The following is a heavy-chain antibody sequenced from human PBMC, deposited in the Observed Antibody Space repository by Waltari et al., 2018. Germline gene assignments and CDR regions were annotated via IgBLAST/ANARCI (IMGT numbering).Heavy chain of an antibody. Sequence: QVQLMESGGGVVQPGQSLRLSCAVSGFIFGSSSMPWVRQVPGKGPEWRACMSHDGSATFYAASVRGRFTISRDNSKNILYLQMNNLRIEDSALYYCARDPDEYGSPSPTFESWGQGTLVTVSS. CDR1: GFIFGSSS. J-gene: IGHJ4*02. CDR2: MSHDGSAT. CDR3: ARDPDEYGSPSPTFES. D-gene: IGHD6-13*01. V-gene: IGHV3-30*17.